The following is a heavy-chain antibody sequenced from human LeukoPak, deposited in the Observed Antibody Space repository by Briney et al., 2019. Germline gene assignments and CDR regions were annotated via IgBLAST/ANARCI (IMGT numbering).Heavy chain of an antibody. CDR3: AREGVLLPDCSSTSCYGGSDY. CDR1: GYTFTSYG. V-gene: IGHV1-18*01. J-gene: IGHJ4*02. D-gene: IGHD2-2*01. CDR2: ISAYNGNT. Sequence: GASVKVSCKASGYTFTSYGISSVRQAPGQGREWRGGISAYNGNTNYAQKLQGRVTMTTDTSTSTAYMELRSLRSDDTAVYYCAREGVLLPDCSSTSCYGGSDYWGQGTLVTVSS.